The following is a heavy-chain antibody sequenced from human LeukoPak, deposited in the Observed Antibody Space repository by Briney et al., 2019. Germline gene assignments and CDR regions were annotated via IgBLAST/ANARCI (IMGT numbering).Heavy chain of an antibody. V-gene: IGHV4-59*08. CDR2: MDDIGST. CDR1: GGSISSYY. Sequence: SETLSLTCTVSGGSISSYYWSWIRQPPGKGLEWIGYMDDIGSTNYNPSLTSRVTISEDTSKNQLSLKLGSVTAADTAVYYCARHSSGSGGAFQYWGQGTPVTVSS. CDR3: ARHSSGSGGAFQY. J-gene: IGHJ4*02. D-gene: IGHD6-19*01.